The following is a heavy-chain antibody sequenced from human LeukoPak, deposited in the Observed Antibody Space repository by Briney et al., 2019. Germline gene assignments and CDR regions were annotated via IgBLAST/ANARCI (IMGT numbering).Heavy chain of an antibody. Sequence: SETLSLPCAVYGGSFSGYYWSWIRQPPGKGLEWIGEINHSGSTNYNPSLKSRVTISVDTSKNQFSLKLSSVTAADTAVYYCARGVVVVMSEGFDYWGQGTLVTVSS. D-gene: IGHD3-22*01. J-gene: IGHJ4*02. CDR1: GGSFSGYY. CDR2: INHSGST. CDR3: ARGVVVVMSEGFDY. V-gene: IGHV4-34*01.